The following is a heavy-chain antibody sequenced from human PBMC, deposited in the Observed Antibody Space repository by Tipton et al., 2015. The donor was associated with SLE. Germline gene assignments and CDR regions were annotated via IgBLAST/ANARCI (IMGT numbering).Heavy chain of an antibody. CDR1: GGSISSHY. CDR3: ARAMAGTFDY. V-gene: IGHV4-59*11. CDR2: IYYSGST. Sequence: TLSLTCTVSGGSISSHYWSWIRQPPGKGLEWIGYIYYSGSTYYNPSLKSRVTISVDTSKNQFSLKLSSVTAADTAVYYCARAMAGTFDYWGQGTLVTVSS. D-gene: IGHD6-19*01. J-gene: IGHJ4*02.